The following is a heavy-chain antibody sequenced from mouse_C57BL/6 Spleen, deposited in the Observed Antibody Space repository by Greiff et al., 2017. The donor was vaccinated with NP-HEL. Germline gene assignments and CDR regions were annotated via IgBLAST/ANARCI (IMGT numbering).Heavy chain of an antibody. Sequence: EVQLQQSGPELVKPGASVKMSCKASGYTFTDYHMHWVKQSHGKSLEWIGYINPNNGGTSYNQKFKGKATLTVNKSSSTAYMELRSLTSEDSAVYYCAREGDYYGSSYDWYFDVWGTGTTVTVSS. CDR2: INPNNGGT. CDR1: GYTFTDYH. V-gene: IGHV1-22*01. D-gene: IGHD1-1*01. CDR3: AREGDYYGSSYDWYFDV. J-gene: IGHJ1*03.